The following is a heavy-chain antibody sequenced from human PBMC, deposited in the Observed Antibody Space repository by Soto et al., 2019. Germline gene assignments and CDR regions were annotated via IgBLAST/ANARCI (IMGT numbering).Heavy chain of an antibody. CDR1: GGTFSSYA. V-gene: IGHV1-8*02. CDR2: MNPNTGNS. J-gene: IGHJ4*02. D-gene: IGHD1-1*01. Sequence: ASVKVSCKASGGTFSSYAISWVRQAPGQGLEWMGWMNPNTGNSAYAQKFQGRVTVTSDTSINTVHMELSSLRSEDTAVYYCARRAETNGWNGFGADKYYFDFWGQGTLVTVS. CDR3: ARRAETNGWNGFGADKYYFDF.